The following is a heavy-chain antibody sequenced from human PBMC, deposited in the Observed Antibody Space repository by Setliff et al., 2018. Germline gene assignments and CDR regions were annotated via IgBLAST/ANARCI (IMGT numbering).Heavy chain of an antibody. Sequence: GGSLRLSCATSGFTFSSYAMSWVRQAPGKGLEWVSAMSASGTSTYHADSVKGRFTISGDNSKNTLYLQMNSLRAEDTAVYYCVRGEMFSTSPRADWGQGTQVTVSS. D-gene: IGHD2-2*01. J-gene: IGHJ4*02. CDR2: MSASGTST. CDR1: GFTFSSYA. V-gene: IGHV3-23*01. CDR3: VRGEMFSTSPRAD.